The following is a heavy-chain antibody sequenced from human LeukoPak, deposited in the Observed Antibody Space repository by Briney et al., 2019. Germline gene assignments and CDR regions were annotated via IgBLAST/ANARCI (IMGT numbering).Heavy chain of an antibody. CDR2: ISKDGADK. J-gene: IGHJ4*02. D-gene: IGHD3-22*01. V-gene: IGHV3-30*18. CDR3: AKNDISGYYADF. CDR1: GFYFYTYG. Sequence: GGSLRLSCAASGFYFYTYGMYWVRQAPGEGLEWVTAISKDGADKYYADSVKGRFTISRDNSKNTVYLQMNSLRPEDTAVYYCAKNDISGYYADFWGKGTLVIVSS.